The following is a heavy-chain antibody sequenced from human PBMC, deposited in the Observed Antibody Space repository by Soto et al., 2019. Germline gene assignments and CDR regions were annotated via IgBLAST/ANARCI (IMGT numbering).Heavy chain of an antibody. CDR1: GFTFTSSA. Sequence: GASVKVSCKASGFTFTSSAVQWVRQARGQRLEWIGWIAVGNGNTNYAQKFQERVTITRDMSTSTAYMQLSSLRSEDTAVYYCAAEVLRFLGRDYYYYYGMDVWGQGTTVTVSS. CDR3: AAEVLRFLGRDYYYYYGMDV. D-gene: IGHD3-3*01. J-gene: IGHJ6*02. V-gene: IGHV1-58*01. CDR2: IAVGNGNT.